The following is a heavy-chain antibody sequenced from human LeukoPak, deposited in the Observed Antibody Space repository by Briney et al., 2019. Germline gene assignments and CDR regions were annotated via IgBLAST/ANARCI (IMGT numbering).Heavy chain of an antibody. V-gene: IGHV3-7*04. CDR1: GFTFSSYW. J-gene: IGHJ4*02. Sequence: GGSLRLSCAASGFTFSSYWMNWVRQAPGKGLEWVANIKKDGSEKYYVDSAKGRFTISRDNAKNSLYLQMNSLRADDTAVYYCVGGSGWLPDYWGQGTLVTASS. D-gene: IGHD6-19*01. CDR3: VGGSGWLPDY. CDR2: IKKDGSEK.